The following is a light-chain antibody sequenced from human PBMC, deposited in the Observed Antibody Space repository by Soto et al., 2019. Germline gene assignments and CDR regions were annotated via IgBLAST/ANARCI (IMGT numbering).Light chain of an antibody. CDR1: QSISRY. CDR3: QQYGSSPVA. Sequence: EIALTQSPATLSLSPGERATLSCRASQSISRYLAWYQQKPGQAPRLLIYDASNRATGIPARFSGSGSGTDFTLTISRLEPEDFAVYYCQQYGSSPVAFGQGTKVDIK. CDR2: DAS. J-gene: IGKJ1*01. V-gene: IGKV3-11*01.